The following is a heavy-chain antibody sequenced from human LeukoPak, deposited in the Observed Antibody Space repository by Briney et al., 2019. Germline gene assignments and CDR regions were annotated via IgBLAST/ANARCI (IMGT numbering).Heavy chain of an antibody. J-gene: IGHJ4*02. CDR1: GFPFIEYS. CDR2: IGIDSGNT. D-gene: IGHD1-1*01. Sequence: GGSLRLSCTASGFPFIEYSMNWVRQAPGKGLEWISYIGIDSGNTKYADSVRGRFTISADKAKNSLYLQMNSLRVEDTAVYYCAREHNYAFDNWGQGTLVSVAS. V-gene: IGHV3-48*01. CDR3: AREHNYAFDN.